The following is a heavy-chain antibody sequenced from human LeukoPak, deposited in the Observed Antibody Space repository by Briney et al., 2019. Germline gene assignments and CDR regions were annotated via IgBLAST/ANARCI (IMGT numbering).Heavy chain of an antibody. V-gene: IGHV4-59*01. CDR2: IYYSGST. J-gene: IGHJ6*03. CDR1: GGSFSGYY. D-gene: IGHD3-3*01. Sequence: SETLSLTCAVYGGSFSGYYWSWIRQPPGKGLEWIGYIYYSGSTNYNPSLKSRVTISVDTSKNQFSLKLSSVTAADTAVYYCARVMDFWSGYGENYYYYMDVWGKGTTVTVSS. CDR3: ARVMDFWSGYGENYYYYMDV.